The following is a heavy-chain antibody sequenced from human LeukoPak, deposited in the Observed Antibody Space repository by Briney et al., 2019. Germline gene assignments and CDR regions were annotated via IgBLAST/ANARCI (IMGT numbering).Heavy chain of an antibody. CDR3: ARDFQGGLTVDY. V-gene: IGHV3-21*01. CDR2: ISSSSSYI. J-gene: IGHJ4*02. D-gene: IGHD3-10*01. Sequence: GGSLRLSCAASGFTFSSYSMNWVRQAPGEGLEWVSSISSSSSYIYYADSVKGRFTISRDNAKNSLYLQMNSLRAEDTAVYYCARDFQGGLTVDYWGQGTLVTVSS. CDR1: GFTFSSYS.